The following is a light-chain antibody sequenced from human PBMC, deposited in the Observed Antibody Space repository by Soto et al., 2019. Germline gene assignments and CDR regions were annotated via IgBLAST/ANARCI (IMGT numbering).Light chain of an antibody. V-gene: IGLV2-8*01. CDR1: SSDVGAYNY. CDR3: TSYAGTYSFFYV. J-gene: IGLJ1*01. CDR2: EVS. Sequence: QSALPRPPSASGSPGESVTISCTGTSSDVGAYNYVSWYQQLPGKAPKLIIYEVSKRPSGVPDRFSGSKSGNTASLTVSGLQAEDEADYYCTSYAGTYSFFYVFGTGTKVTVL.